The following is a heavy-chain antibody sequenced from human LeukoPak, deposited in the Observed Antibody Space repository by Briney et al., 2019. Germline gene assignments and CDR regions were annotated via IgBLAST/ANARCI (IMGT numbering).Heavy chain of an antibody. CDR3: ARAYRGANIAAAGLWFDP. CDR1: GGSISSYY. D-gene: IGHD6-13*01. J-gene: IGHJ5*02. CDR2: IYYSGST. Sequence: KPSETLSLTCTVSGGSISSYYWSWIRQPPGKGLEWIGYIYYSGSTNYNPSLKSRVTISVDTSKNQFSLKLSSVTAADTAVYYCARAYRGANIAAAGLWFDPWGQGTLVTVSS. V-gene: IGHV4-59*01.